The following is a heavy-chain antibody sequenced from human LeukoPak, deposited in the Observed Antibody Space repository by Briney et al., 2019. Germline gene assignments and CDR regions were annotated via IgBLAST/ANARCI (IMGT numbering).Heavy chain of an antibody. CDR2: ITPSGGT. CDR3: ARDRYGDGFAHLDY. V-gene: IGHV1-2*02. J-gene: IGHJ4*02. CDR1: GGTFSSYA. Sequence: ASVKVSCKASGGTFSSYAISWVRQAPGQGLEWMGWITPSGGTNYPQKFQGRVAITWDTSITTAYMDLSRPTSDDTAVYYCARDRYGDGFAHLDYWGQGALVTVSS. D-gene: IGHD5-24*01.